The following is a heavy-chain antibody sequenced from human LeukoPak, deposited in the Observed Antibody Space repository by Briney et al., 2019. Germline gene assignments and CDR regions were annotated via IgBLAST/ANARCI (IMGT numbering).Heavy chain of an antibody. V-gene: IGHV3-64*02. CDR2: IISHGGST. CDR3: ARITMGATSANFYYYFLDA. D-gene: IGHD3-3*01. CDR1: GFTFSGYT. J-gene: IGHJ6*03. Sequence: PGGSLRLSCAASGFTFSGYTLHWVRQAPGKGLEYVSAIISHGGSTHYVDSVKGRFTVSRDNSKNTLYLQMDSLRAEDMAVYYCARITMGATSANFYYYFLDAWGKGTTVTVSS.